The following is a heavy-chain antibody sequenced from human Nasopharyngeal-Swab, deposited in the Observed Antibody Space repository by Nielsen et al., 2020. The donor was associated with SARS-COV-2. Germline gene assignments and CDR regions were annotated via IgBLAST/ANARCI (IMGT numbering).Heavy chain of an antibody. Sequence: GGSLRLSCAASGFTFSSYSMNWVRQAPGKGLEWVSSISSSSSYIYYADSVKGRFTISRDNAKNSLYLQMNSLRAEDTAVYYCARDGSSWYEGYYCDNWGQGTLVTVSS. CDR3: ARDGSSWYEGYYCDN. CDR1: GFTFSSYS. J-gene: IGHJ4*02. V-gene: IGHV3-21*01. CDR2: ISSSSSYI. D-gene: IGHD6-13*01.